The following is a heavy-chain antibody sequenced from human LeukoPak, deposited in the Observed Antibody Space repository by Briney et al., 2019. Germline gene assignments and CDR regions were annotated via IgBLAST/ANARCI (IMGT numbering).Heavy chain of an antibody. J-gene: IGHJ4*02. Sequence: RASQTLSLTCTVSGGSISSGGYYWSWIRQHPEKGLEWIGYIFYSGSAYYNPSLKSRVTISVDTSKNQFFLRLSLVTAADTAVYYCARAEAAREYLDSWGQGILVTVSS. V-gene: IGHV4-31*03. CDR3: ARAEAAREYLDS. D-gene: IGHD6-25*01. CDR1: GGSISSGGYY. CDR2: IFYSGSA.